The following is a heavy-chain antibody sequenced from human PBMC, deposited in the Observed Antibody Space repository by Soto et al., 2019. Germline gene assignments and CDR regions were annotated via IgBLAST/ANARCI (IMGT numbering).Heavy chain of an antibody. CDR1: GFTFGDYA. D-gene: IGHD2-2*01. V-gene: IGHV3-49*03. Sequence: EVQVVESGGGLVEPGRSLRLSCTGSGFTFGDYAMSWSRQAPGKGLEWVGVIRSKAYGGTTESAASVKGRFTISRDDSRSIAYLQMNSLQREDTSVYYCTRYTYTSRYSYFGMDVWGHGTTVTDS. J-gene: IGHJ6*02. CDR3: TRYTYTSRYSYFGMDV. CDR2: IRSKAYGGTT.